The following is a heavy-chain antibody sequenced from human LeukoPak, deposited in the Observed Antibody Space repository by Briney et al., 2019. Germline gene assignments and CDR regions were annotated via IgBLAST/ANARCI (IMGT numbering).Heavy chain of an antibody. V-gene: IGHV3-7*01. CDR1: GFTFNNYG. CDR3: ARLGYGYSSRWSNGGYFQH. CDR2: IKQDGSEE. Sequence: GGSLRLSCTVSGFTFNNYGMHWVRQAPGKGLEWVANIKQDGSEEYYVDSVKGRFIISRDNAKNSLFLQMNSLRDEDTAVYYCARLGYGYSSRWSNGGYFQHWGQGTLVTVSS. D-gene: IGHD6-13*01. J-gene: IGHJ1*01.